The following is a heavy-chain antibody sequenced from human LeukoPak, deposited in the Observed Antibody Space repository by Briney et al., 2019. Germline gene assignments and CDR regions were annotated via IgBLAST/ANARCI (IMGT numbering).Heavy chain of an antibody. CDR3: ARDHGSVSYDILTGYYRHNWFDP. CDR1: GYTFTGYY. Sequence: ASVKVSCKASGYTFTGYYMHWVRQAPGQGLEWMGWINPNSGGTNYAQKFQGRVTMTRDTSISTAYMELSRLRSADTAVYYCARDHGSVSYDILTGYYRHNWFDPWGQGTLVTVSS. CDR2: INPNSGGT. V-gene: IGHV1-2*02. J-gene: IGHJ5*02. D-gene: IGHD3-9*01.